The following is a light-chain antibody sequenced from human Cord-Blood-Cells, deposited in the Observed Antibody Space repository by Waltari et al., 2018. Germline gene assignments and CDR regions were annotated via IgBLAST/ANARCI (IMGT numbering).Light chain of an antibody. V-gene: IGKV1-33*01. CDR2: DAS. J-gene: IGKJ4*01. CDR1: QDISNY. CDR3: QQYDNLPPLT. Sequence: DIQITQSPSSLSASLGDTVPITCQASQDISNYLNWYQQKPGKAPKLLIYDASNLETGVPSRFSGSGSGTDFTFTISSLQPEDIATYYCQQYDNLPPLTFGGGTKVEIK.